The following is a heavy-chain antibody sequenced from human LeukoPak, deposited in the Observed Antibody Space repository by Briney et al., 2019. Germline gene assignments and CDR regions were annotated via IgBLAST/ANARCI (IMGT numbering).Heavy chain of an antibody. CDR3: ARDLFLAATEREGDDY. CDR2: INPNTGDT. Sequence: ASVKVSCKASGYTFTAYFIHWVRQAPGQGLEWVGWINPNTGDTSYAQKFQGRVTLTGDTSITTPYMELSSLRSDDTAVYYCARDLFLAATEREGDDYWGQGTLVTVSS. CDR1: GYTFTAYF. V-gene: IGHV1-2*02. J-gene: IGHJ4*02. D-gene: IGHD6-13*01.